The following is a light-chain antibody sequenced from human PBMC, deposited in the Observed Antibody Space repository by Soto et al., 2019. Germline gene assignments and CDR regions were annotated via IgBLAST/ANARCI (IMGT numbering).Light chain of an antibody. CDR2: SDS. V-gene: IGLV3-21*04. Sequence: SYELTQPPSVSVAPGKTARLTCGGNNIGSYSVHCNQHKPGQAPVLVIYSDSDRPSGIPERFSGANSGNTGTLTISRVEAGDAAACYCQVWDNGSAQVVVGGGTK. CDR1: NIGSYS. CDR3: QVWDNGSAQVV. J-gene: IGLJ2*01.